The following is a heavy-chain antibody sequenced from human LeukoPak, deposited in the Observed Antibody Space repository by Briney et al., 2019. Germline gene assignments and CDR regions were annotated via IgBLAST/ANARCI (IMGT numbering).Heavy chain of an antibody. Sequence: SETLSLTCTVSGGSISSYYWSWIRQPAGKGLEWIGRIYTSGSTNYNPSLKSRVTMSVDTSKNQVSLKLSSVTAADTAVYYCARDSRDTIVVVPAAGGYYMDVWGKGTTVTVSS. V-gene: IGHV4-4*07. CDR2: IYTSGST. D-gene: IGHD2-2*01. CDR1: GGSISSYY. J-gene: IGHJ6*03. CDR3: ARDSRDTIVVVPAAGGYYMDV.